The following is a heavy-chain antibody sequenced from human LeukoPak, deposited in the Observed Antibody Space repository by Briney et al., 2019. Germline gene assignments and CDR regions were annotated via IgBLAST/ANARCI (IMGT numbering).Heavy chain of an antibody. V-gene: IGHV3-11*03. CDR2: ISSSGSST. D-gene: IGHD1-26*01. Sequence: GGSLRLSCATSGFTFSDFYMSWIRQAPGKGLEWISYISSSGSSTNYADSVKGRFTISRDNSKNTLYLQLNSLRAEDTALYYCAKNSGSYWDYFDYWGQGTLVTVSS. J-gene: IGHJ4*02. CDR3: AKNSGSYWDYFDY. CDR1: GFTFSDFY.